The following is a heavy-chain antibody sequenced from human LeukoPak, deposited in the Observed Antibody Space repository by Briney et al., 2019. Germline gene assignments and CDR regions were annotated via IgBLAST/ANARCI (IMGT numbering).Heavy chain of an antibody. CDR1: GFTFSSYW. J-gene: IGHJ6*04. CDR2: IKQDGSEK. Sequence: GGSLRLSCAASGFTFSSYWMSWVRQAPGKGLEWVANIKQDGSEKYYVDSVKGRFTISRDNAKNSLYLQMNSLRAEDTAVYYCARDNNPTMVRGVTPTPYYYYGMDVWGKGTTVTVSS. D-gene: IGHD3-10*01. V-gene: IGHV3-7*03. CDR3: ARDNNPTMVRGVTPTPYYYYGMDV.